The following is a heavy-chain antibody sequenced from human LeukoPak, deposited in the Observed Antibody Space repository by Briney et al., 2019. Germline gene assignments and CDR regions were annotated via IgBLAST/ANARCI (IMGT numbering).Heavy chain of an antibody. CDR2: IYPGDSDT. Sequence: GESLKISCKGSGYSFSTYWIGWVRQMPGKGLEWMEIIYPGDSDTRYSPSFQGQVTISADKSINTAYLQWSSLKASDTAMYYCASSVVARGDWFDPWGQGTLVTVSS. CDR3: ASSVVARGDWFDP. J-gene: IGHJ5*02. D-gene: IGHD2-15*01. CDR1: GYSFSTYW. V-gene: IGHV5-51*01.